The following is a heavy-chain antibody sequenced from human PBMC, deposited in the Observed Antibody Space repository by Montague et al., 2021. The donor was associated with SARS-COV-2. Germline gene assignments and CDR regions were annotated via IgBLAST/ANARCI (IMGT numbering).Heavy chain of an antibody. CDR3: ARGGTYYDFWSGYQNYYYGMDV. D-gene: IGHD3-3*01. CDR1: GFTFSSYE. Sequence: SLRLSCPASGFTFSSYEMNWVRQAPGKGLEWVSYISSSGSTIYYAGSVKGRFTISRDNAKNSLYLQMNSLRAEDTAVYYCARGGTYYDFWSGYQNYYYGMDVWGQGTTVTVSS. CDR2: ISSSGSTI. V-gene: IGHV3-48*03. J-gene: IGHJ6*02.